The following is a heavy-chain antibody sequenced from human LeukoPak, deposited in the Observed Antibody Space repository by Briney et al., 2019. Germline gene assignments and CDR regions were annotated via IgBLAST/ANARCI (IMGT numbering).Heavy chain of an antibody. CDR2: IYYSGST. Sequence: SETLSLTCTVSGVSISSGDYYWSWIRQPPGKGLEWIGYIYYSGSTYYNPSLKSRVTISVDTSKNQFSLKLSSVTAADTAVYYCARENTAMPIEDAFDIWGQGTMVTVSS. J-gene: IGHJ3*02. CDR3: ARENTAMPIEDAFDI. CDR1: GVSISSGDYY. D-gene: IGHD5-18*01. V-gene: IGHV4-30-4*01.